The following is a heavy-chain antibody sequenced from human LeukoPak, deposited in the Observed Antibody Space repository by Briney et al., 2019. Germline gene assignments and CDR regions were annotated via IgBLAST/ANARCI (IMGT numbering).Heavy chain of an antibody. CDR1: GYSSTSYW. D-gene: IGHD1-26*01. J-gene: IGHJ6*03. Sequence: GESLKISCKGSGYSSTSYWIGWVRQMPGKGLEWMGIIYPGDSDTRYSPSFQGQVTISADKSISTAYLQWSSLKASDTAMYYCARQGLVGATGYYYYMDVWGKGTTVTVSS. V-gene: IGHV5-51*01. CDR2: IYPGDSDT. CDR3: ARQGLVGATGYYYYMDV.